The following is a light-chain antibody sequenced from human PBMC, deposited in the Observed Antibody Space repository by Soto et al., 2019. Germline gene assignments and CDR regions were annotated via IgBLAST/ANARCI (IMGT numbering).Light chain of an antibody. CDR3: SSYTSSVSNVV. V-gene: IGLV2-14*01. CDR2: DVS. J-gene: IGLJ2*01. Sequence: QSALTQPASVSGSPGQSITISCTGTSSDVGGYNYVSWYQQHPGKAPTLMIYDVSNRPSGVSERFSGSKSGNTASLTISGLQAEDEADYYCSSYTSSVSNVVFGGGTQLTVL. CDR1: SSDVGGYNY.